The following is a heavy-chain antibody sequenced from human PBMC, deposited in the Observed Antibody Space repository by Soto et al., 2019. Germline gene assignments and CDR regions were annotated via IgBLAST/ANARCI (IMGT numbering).Heavy chain of an antibody. CDR2: IYYSGIT. CDR1: GGSISGYY. J-gene: IGHJ2*01. CDR3: TRHVANGFTFDL. D-gene: IGHD2-21*01. Sequence: QVQLQESGPGLVKPSETLSLTCTVSGGSISGYYWSWVRQSPGTGLEWIGYIYYSGITKYNPSLKRRGAISVDTSKNRFSLKMSSVTAADTAVYYCTRHVANGFTFDLWGRGALITVSS. V-gene: IGHV4-59*08.